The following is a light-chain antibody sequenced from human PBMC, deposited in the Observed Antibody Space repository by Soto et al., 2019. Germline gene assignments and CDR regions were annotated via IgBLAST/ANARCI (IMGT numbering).Light chain of an antibody. CDR2: AAS. Sequence: IQLTQSPSSLSASVGDRVTITCRASQGISSYLAWYQQKPGKAPKLLIYAASTLQSGVPSRFSGSGSGTDFTITISSLQPEDFATYFCQQLNDYPLTFGPGTKVDI. CDR1: QGISSY. CDR3: QQLNDYPLT. V-gene: IGKV1-9*01. J-gene: IGKJ3*01.